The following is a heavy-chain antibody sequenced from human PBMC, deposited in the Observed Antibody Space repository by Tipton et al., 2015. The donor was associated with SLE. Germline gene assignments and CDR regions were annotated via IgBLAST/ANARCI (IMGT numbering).Heavy chain of an antibody. V-gene: IGHV4-59*01. Sequence: GLVKPSETLSLTCTVSDGSISRYYWSWIRQPPGKGLEWIGYIYYSGSTNYNPSLKSRVTISVDTSKNQFSLKLSSVTAADTAVYYCARGDCSSTSCLDYLGQGSLVTVSS. CDR3: ARGDCSSTSCLDY. CDR1: DGSISRYY. CDR2: IYYSGST. D-gene: IGHD2-2*01. J-gene: IGHJ4*02.